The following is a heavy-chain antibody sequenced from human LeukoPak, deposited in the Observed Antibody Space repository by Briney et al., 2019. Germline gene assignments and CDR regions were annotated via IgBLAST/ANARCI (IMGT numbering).Heavy chain of an antibody. CDR3: AGRLGVTGPGAYDL. D-gene: IGHD3-16*01. J-gene: IGHJ3*01. CDR1: GFIFSDYY. V-gene: IGHV3-11*01. CDR2: ISGSGSTT. Sequence: GGSLRLSCAASGFIFSDYYMSWIRQAPGKGLQWISYISGSGSTTHYADSVKGRFTISRDNPKNLLYLQMNSLRAEDTAVYYCAGRLGVTGPGAYDLWGLGTMVTVSS.